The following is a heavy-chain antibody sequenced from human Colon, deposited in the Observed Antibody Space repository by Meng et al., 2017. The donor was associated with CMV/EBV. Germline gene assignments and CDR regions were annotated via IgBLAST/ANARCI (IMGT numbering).Heavy chain of an antibody. CDR3: ARHSLTILTD. V-gene: IGHV2-5*02. Sequence: TLTEFGPALVTPQLTLTLTCTFSGFSLTTTGAGVAWERQPPGKAPELLALIHWDDDKRYSPSLKNRLNITKDHSKNQMVLTMTDLDPADTGTFYCARHSLTILTDWGQGALVTVSS. CDR2: IHWDDDK. J-gene: IGHJ4*02. D-gene: IGHD2-8*02. CDR1: GFSLTTTGAG.